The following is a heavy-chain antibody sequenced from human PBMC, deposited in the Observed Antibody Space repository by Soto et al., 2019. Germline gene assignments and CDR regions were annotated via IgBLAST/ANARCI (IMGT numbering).Heavy chain of an antibody. CDR3: ATPLGTYSGYDL. CDR2: ISSSSSYI. CDR1: GFTFSSYS. D-gene: IGHD5-12*01. V-gene: IGHV3-21*01. Sequence: GGSLRLSCAASGFTFSSYSMNWVRQAPGKGLEWVSSISSSSSYIYYADSVKGRFTISRDNAKNSLYLQMNSLRAEDTAVYYCATPLGTYSGYDLWGQGTLVTVSS. J-gene: IGHJ4*02.